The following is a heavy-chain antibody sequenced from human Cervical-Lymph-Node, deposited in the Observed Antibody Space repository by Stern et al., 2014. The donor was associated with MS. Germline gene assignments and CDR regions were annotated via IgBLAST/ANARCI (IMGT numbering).Heavy chain of an antibody. Sequence: VQLVESGGGVVQPGRSLRLSCAASGFSFSRYAMHWVRQAPGKGLEWVALLWKDGSNPYSEASVTGRFNISRDNFKNTLYLQMNSLRAEDTAVYYCASAYSSSHYYFDYWGQGTLVTVSS. CDR2: LWKDGSNP. CDR3: ASAYSSSHYYFDY. CDR1: GFSFSRYA. J-gene: IGHJ4*02. D-gene: IGHD6-13*01. V-gene: IGHV3-33*01.